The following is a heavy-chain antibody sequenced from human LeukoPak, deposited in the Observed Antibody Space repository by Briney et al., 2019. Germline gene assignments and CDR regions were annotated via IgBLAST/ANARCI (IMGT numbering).Heavy chain of an antibody. Sequence: GESLQISFEASGYIFTNYWIGWVRQMPGKGLEWMGIIWPDDSETRYSPSFQGQVTMSVDKSTNTAYLQWSTLKASDSGIYYCTRQPIDYGPDYWGQGTLVTVSS. CDR2: IWPDDSET. V-gene: IGHV5-51*01. CDR1: GYIFTNYW. CDR3: TRQPIDYGPDY. D-gene: IGHD4/OR15-4a*01. J-gene: IGHJ4*02.